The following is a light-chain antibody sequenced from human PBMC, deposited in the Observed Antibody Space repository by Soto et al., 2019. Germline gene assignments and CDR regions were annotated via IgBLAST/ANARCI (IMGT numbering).Light chain of an antibody. Sequence: EVVFTQAPAALSLSAGDSATLSWGASRSISSSLAGYQPNPGQAPSPLIYDASTRPTDIPARFSGSGYGTDFTLTISSLEPEDFAVYYCQQRSNSPITFGQGTRLEI. CDR2: DAS. CDR1: RSISSS. J-gene: IGKJ5*01. V-gene: IGKV3-11*01. CDR3: QQRSNSPIT.